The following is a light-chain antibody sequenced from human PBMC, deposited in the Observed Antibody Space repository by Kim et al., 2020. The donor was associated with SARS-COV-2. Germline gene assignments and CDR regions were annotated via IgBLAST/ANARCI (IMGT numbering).Light chain of an antibody. CDR2: KAS. CDR3: QQYHTHST. J-gene: IGKJ1*01. CDR1: EYVQNW. V-gene: IGKV1-5*03. Sequence: ASVGDTLTITCRASEYVQNWLALYQHKPGQVPKLLIEKASHLQSGVPARFSGSGYGTQFTLTIASLQPSDFATYYCQQYHTHSTFGQGTKVDIK.